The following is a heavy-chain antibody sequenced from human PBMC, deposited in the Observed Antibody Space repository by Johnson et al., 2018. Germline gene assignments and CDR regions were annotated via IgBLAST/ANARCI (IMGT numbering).Heavy chain of an antibody. CDR3: ARDQSPGLGAYGSDACDI. CDR1: GFTFSSYG. Sequence: QVQLQESGGGVVQPGRSLRLSCAASGFTFSSYGMHWVRQAPGKGLEWVAVIWYDGSNKYYADSVKGRFTISRDNSKNTLYRQMNSLRAEATAVYYCARDQSPGLGAYGSDACDIWGQGTMCTVSS. CDR2: IWYDGSNK. D-gene: IGHD3-16*01. V-gene: IGHV3-33*01. J-gene: IGHJ3*02.